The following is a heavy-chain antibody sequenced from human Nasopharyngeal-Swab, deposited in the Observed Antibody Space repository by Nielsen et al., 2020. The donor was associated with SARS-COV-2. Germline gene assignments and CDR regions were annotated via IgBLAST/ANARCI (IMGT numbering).Heavy chain of an antibody. CDR2: IIPIFGTA. D-gene: IGHD3-10*01. Sequence: SVKVSCKASGGTFSSYAISWVRQAPGQGLEWMGGIIPIFGTANYAQKFQGRVTITADESTSTAYMELSSLRSEDTAVYYCASGHITMVRGPTSYGMDVWGQGTTVTVSS. CDR3: ASGHITMVRGPTSYGMDV. V-gene: IGHV1-69*13. J-gene: IGHJ6*02. CDR1: GGTFSSYA.